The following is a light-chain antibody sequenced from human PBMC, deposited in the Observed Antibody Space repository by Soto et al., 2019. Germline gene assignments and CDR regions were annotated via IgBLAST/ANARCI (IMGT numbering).Light chain of an antibody. CDR3: PHYSSTLRIVT. V-gene: IGKV1-39*01. CDR2: AAS. CDR1: QDIRKN. J-gene: IGKJ3*01. Sequence: DIQMTQAPSSPSASVGDRVTITCRAGQDIRKNVHWHPQRPGKAPNLLIYAASSLQNGVPSRFSGSGSGTDFSLTITRLQPEDFATYYCPHYSSTLRIVTFGPGPKVDI.